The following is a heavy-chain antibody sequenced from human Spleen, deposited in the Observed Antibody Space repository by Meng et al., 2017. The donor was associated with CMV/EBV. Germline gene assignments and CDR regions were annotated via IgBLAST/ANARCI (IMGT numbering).Heavy chain of an antibody. J-gene: IGHJ4*02. CDR2: IYNRGSA. CDR1: GFSVNFNY. CDR3: AREMGYGNPGDY. V-gene: IGHV3-66*03. D-gene: IGHD5-12*01. Sequence: GESLKISCAAPGFSVNFNYMSWVRQAPGKGLEWVSVIYNRGSAYYADSVKGRFTISRDDSKNTLYLQMNSLRVEDTAVYYCAREMGYGNPGDYWGQGTLVSLL.